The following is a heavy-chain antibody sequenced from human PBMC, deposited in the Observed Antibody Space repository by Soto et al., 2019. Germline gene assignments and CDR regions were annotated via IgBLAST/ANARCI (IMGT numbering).Heavy chain of an antibody. Sequence: SETLSLTCTVPGVSISGSCYYWGWIRQPPGRGLEWIGNIYYSGSTYYTPALKSRVTLSVDTSKNQFSLNLNSVTAADTAVYYCARGGIPPSGYGIAYAMDVWGQGTTVTAP. CDR2: IYYSGST. CDR3: ARGGIPPSGYGIAYAMDV. CDR1: GVSISGSCYY. D-gene: IGHD1-26*01. J-gene: IGHJ6*02. V-gene: IGHV4-39*01.